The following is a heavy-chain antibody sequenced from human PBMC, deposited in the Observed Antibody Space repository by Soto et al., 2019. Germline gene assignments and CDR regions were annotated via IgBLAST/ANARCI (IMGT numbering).Heavy chain of an antibody. J-gene: IGHJ4*02. V-gene: IGHV3-53*01. Sequence: GGSLRLSCAVSGVTVSSNFMSWVRQAPGKGLEWVSVIFSGGNADYADSVKGRFIMSRDISKNTLYLQMNSLRAEDTAVYFCVKEFRGAFDYWGQGTLVTVSS. CDR3: VKEFRGAFDY. CDR2: IFSGGNA. CDR1: GVTVSSNF. D-gene: IGHD3-10*01.